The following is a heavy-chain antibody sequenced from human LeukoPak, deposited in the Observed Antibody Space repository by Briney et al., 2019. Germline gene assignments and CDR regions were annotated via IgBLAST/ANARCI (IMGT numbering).Heavy chain of an antibody. CDR1: GYTFTDYH. D-gene: IGHD6-6*01. J-gene: IGHJ4*02. CDR2: IYPSGGGT. Sequence: ASVKVSCKASGYTFTDYHIHWVRQAPGQGLEWMGWIYPSGGGTNYAGKFQGRVTMTCDTSISTAYMDLSGLRSDDTAFYYCARRFTDSSEGFDYWGQGTLVTVSS. V-gene: IGHV1-2*02. CDR3: ARRFTDSSEGFDY.